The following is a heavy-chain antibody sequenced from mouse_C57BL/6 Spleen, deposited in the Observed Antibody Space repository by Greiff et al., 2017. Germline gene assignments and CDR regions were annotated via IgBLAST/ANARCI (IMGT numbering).Heavy chain of an antibody. D-gene: IGHD2-13*01. V-gene: IGHV1-26*01. J-gene: IGHJ2*01. CDR2: INPNNGGT. CDR3: ARRGPLTDYFDY. Sequence: VQLQQSGPELVKPGASVKISCKASGYTFTDYYMNWVKQSHGKSLEWIGDINPNNGGTSYNQKFKGKATLTVDKSSSTAYMELRSLTSEDSAVYYCARRGPLTDYFDYWGQGTTLTVSS. CDR1: GYTFTDYY.